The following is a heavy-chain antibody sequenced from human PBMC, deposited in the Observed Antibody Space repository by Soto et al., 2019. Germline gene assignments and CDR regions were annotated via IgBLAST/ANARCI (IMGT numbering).Heavy chain of an antibody. Sequence: QVKLVQSGTEVKKPGSSVKVSCKASGGTFRTYPINWVRQAPGQGLEWMGSIFPLTDIPDYAQNFQARLTISADKSTSTAYMELSGLTSDDTAMYFCARSTLVVLNYFESWGQGTLVTVSS. CDR2: IFPLTDIP. V-gene: IGHV1-69*02. J-gene: IGHJ4*02. D-gene: IGHD1-1*01. CDR1: GGTFRTYP. CDR3: ARSTLVVLNYFES.